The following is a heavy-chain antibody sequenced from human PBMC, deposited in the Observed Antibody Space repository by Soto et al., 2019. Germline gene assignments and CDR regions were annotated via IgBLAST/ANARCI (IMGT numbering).Heavy chain of an antibody. D-gene: IGHD3-22*01. J-gene: IGHJ4*02. Sequence: QVQLVQSGAEVKKPGASVKVSCKASGYTFTNYDINWVRQATGQGLEWMGWMNPNSGNTGYAQKFQGRVNMTRSHFVSTAYMELTGLRSEDTAVYYCARGHNYYDSSGYYGDWGQGTLVTVSS. CDR1: GYTFTNYD. CDR2: MNPNSGNT. CDR3: ARGHNYYDSSGYYGD. V-gene: IGHV1-8*01.